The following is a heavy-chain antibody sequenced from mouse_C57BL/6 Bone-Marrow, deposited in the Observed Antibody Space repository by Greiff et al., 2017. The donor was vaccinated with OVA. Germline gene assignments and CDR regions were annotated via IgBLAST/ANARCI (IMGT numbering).Heavy chain of an antibody. J-gene: IGHJ1*03. CDR1: GFNFKDYY. CDR2: IDPEDGET. CDR3: ARYYGSSYGYWYFDV. Sequence: VQLQQSGAELVKPGASVKLSCTASGFNFKDYYMHWVKQRTEQGLEWIGRIDPEDGETKYAPKFQGKATITADTSSNTAYLQLSSLTSEDTAVYYCARYYGSSYGYWYFDVWGTGTTVTVSS. V-gene: IGHV14-2*01. D-gene: IGHD1-1*01.